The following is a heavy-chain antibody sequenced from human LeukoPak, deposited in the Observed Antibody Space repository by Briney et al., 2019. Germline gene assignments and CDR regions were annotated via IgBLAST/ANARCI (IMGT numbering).Heavy chain of an antibody. J-gene: IGHJ4*02. CDR1: GYNLTELS. D-gene: IGHD2-2*02. CDR3: ATLGYCSSTSCYTGGY. V-gene: IGHV1-24*01. Sequence: ASVKVSCKVSGYNLTELSMHWVRQAPGKGLEWMGGFDPEDGETIYAQKFQGRVTMTEDTSTDTAYMELSSLRSEDTAVYYCATLGYCSSTSCYTGGYWGQGTLVTVSS. CDR2: FDPEDGET.